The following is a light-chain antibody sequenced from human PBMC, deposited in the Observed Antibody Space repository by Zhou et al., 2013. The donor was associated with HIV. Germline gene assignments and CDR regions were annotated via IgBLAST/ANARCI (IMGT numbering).Light chain of an antibody. CDR2: KAS. CDR1: QSISDS. J-gene: IGKJ1*01. CDR3: QQYNGHST. Sequence: DIQMTQSPSTLSGSVGDRVIITCRASQSISDSLAWYQQKPGKAPKLLIYKASSLQSGVPSRFSGSGSGTEFTLTISSLQPDDFATYYCQQYNGHSTFGQGTKVDIK. V-gene: IGKV1-5*03.